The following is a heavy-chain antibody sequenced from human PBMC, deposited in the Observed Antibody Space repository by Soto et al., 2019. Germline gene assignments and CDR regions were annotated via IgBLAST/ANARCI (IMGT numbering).Heavy chain of an antibody. CDR3: ARGTSTVMNAFDI. D-gene: IGHD4-17*01. CDR2: IIPIFGTA. V-gene: IGHV1-69*13. CDR1: GGTFSSYA. Sequence: SVKVSWKASGGTFSSYAISWVRQAPGQGLEWMGGIIPIFGTANYAQKFQGRVTITADESTSTAYMELSSLRSEDTAVYYCARGTSTVMNAFDIWGQGTMVTVSS. J-gene: IGHJ3*02.